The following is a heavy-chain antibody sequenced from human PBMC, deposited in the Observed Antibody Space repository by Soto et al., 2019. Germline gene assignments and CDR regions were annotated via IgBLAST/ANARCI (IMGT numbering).Heavy chain of an antibody. J-gene: IGHJ2*01. Sequence: EVQLLESGGGLVQPGGSLRLSCAASGFTFSSYAMSWVRQAPGKGLEWVSAISGSGGSTYYADSVKGRFTISRDNSKNTLYLQMNSMRAEDTAVYYCANGLYSSGWGYFDLWGRGTLVTVSS. CDR3: ANGLYSSGWGYFDL. V-gene: IGHV3-23*01. CDR1: GFTFSSYA. CDR2: ISGSGGST. D-gene: IGHD6-19*01.